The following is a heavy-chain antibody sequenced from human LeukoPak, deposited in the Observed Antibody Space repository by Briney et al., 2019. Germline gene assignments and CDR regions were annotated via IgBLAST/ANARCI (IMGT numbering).Heavy chain of an antibody. V-gene: IGHV3-73*01. CDR3: TRQRSAYSYGYDY. CDR2: SRSRSNIYAT. Sequence: PGGSLRLSCAASGFTFSGSAMRWVRHASGKGLEWVGFSRSRSNIYATAYAASVKRMFTIYRDDSKNTAYLQMNSLKTEDTAVYYCTRQRSAYSYGYDYWGQGTLVTVSS. CDR1: GFTFSGSA. D-gene: IGHD5-18*01. J-gene: IGHJ4*02.